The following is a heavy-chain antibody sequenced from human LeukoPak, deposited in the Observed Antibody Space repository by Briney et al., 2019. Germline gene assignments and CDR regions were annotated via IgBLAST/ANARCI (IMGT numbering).Heavy chain of an antibody. D-gene: IGHD3-22*01. J-gene: IGHJ4*02. CDR3: ARDYYDSSGYYHGDY. Sequence: GGSLSLSCAASGFTFSSYSMNWVRQAPGKGLEWVSSISSSSYIFYADSVKGRFTISRDNAKNSLYLQMNSLRAEDTAVYYCARDYYDSSGYYHGDYWGQGTLVTVSS. V-gene: IGHV3-21*01. CDR1: GFTFSSYS. CDR2: ISSSSYI.